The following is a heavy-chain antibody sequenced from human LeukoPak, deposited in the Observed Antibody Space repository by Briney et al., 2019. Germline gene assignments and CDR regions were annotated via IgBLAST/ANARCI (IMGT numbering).Heavy chain of an antibody. CDR2: IYSGGST. D-gene: IGHD6-13*01. Sequence: GGSLRLSCAASGFTVSSNYMSWVRQAPGKGLEWVSVIYSGGSTYYADSVKGRFTISRDNSKNTPYLQMNSLRAEDTAVYYCARNDGFSSSWIYDAFDIWGQGTMVTVSS. CDR3: ARNDGFSSSWIYDAFDI. J-gene: IGHJ3*02. V-gene: IGHV3-53*05. CDR1: GFTVSSNY.